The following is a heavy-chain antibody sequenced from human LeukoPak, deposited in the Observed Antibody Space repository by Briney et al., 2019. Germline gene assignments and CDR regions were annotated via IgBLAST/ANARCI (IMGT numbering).Heavy chain of an antibody. CDR1: GFTFSNYA. CDR2: ISSSSSYI. D-gene: IGHD2-2*02. J-gene: IGHJ3*02. CDR3: ARDRRRYCSSTSCYTGAAFDI. V-gene: IGHV3-21*01. Sequence: GGSLRLSCAASGFTFSNYAMSWVRQAPGKGLEWVSSISSSSSYIYYADSVKGRFTISRDNAKNSLYLQMNSLRAEDTAVYYCARDRRRYCSSTSCYTGAAFDIWGQGTMVTVSS.